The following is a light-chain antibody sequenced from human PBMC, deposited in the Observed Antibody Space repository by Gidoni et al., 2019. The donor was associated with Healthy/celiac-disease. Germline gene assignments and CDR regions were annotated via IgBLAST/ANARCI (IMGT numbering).Light chain of an antibody. Sequence: QPVLTQSSSASASLGSSVKLTCTLSSGHSSYIIALHQQQPGKAPRYLMKLEGSGSYNKGSGVPDRFSGSSSGADRYLTISNLQSEDEADYYCETWDSNTHVFGTGTKVTVL. CDR2: LEGSGSY. CDR1: SGHSSYI. CDR3: ETWDSNTHV. J-gene: IGLJ1*01. V-gene: IGLV4-60*03.